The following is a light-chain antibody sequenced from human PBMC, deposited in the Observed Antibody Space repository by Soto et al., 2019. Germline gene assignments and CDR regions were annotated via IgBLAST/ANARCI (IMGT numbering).Light chain of an antibody. CDR3: SSHTSSASVV. CDR2: EVT. Sequence: QSVLTQPASVSGSPGQSITISCTGTSSDVGGYNYVSWYQQHPGKAPKLLIYEVTNRPSGVSPRFSGSKSANTASLTISGLQVEDEADYYCSSHTSSASVVFGGGPKLTVL. J-gene: IGLJ2*01. V-gene: IGLV2-14*01. CDR1: SSDVGGYNY.